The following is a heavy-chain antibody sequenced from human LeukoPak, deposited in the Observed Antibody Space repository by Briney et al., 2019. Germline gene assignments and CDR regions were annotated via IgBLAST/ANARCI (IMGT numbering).Heavy chain of an antibody. J-gene: IGHJ3*02. Sequence: GGSLRLSCAASGFTFSSYAMHWVRQAPGKGLEWVAVISYDGSNKYYADSVKGRFTISRDNSKNALYLQMNSLRAEDTAAYYCASRSEAVAGTLYAFDIWGQGTMVTVSS. CDR1: GFTFSSYA. D-gene: IGHD6-19*01. CDR3: ASRSEAVAGTLYAFDI. CDR2: ISYDGSNK. V-gene: IGHV3-30*04.